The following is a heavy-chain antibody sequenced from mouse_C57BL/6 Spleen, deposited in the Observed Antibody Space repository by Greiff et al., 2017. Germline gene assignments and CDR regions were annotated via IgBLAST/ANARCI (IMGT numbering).Heavy chain of an antibody. V-gene: IGHV5-9-1*02. Sequence: EVKLMESGEGLVKPGGSLKLSCAASGFTFSSYAMSWVRQTPEKRLEWVAYISSGGDYIYYADTVKGRFTISRDNARNTLYLQLSSLKSEDTAMYYCTRSLPYYFDDWGQGTTLTVSS. CDR2: ISSGGDYI. D-gene: IGHD2-12*01. CDR3: TRSLPYYFDD. CDR1: GFTFSSYA. J-gene: IGHJ2*01.